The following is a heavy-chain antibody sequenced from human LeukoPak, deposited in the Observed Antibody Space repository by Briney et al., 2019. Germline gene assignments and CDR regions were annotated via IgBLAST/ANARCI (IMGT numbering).Heavy chain of an antibody. CDR2: ISGRGGTT. D-gene: IGHD6-6*01. J-gene: IGHJ4*02. CDR3: AKDQGAALDY. CDR1: GFTFSSLA. V-gene: IGHV3-23*01. Sequence: GGSLTLSCAASGFTFSSLAMHWVRQAPGKGLEWVSVISGRGGTTYYADSVKGRFTTSRDNSKNTLYMQMNSLRAEDTAVYYCAKDQGAALDYWGQGTLVTVSS.